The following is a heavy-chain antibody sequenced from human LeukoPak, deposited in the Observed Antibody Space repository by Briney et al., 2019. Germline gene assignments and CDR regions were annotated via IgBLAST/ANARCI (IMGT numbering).Heavy chain of an antibody. Sequence: SETLSLTCAVSGGSISSDAYSWNWIRQPPGKGLEWIGYIFHSGSTYYNPSLKSRVTMSVDRSKNQFSLRLSSATAADAAVYYCARATAMVTYFDDWGQGTLVTVSS. J-gene: IGHJ4*02. CDR1: GGSISSDAYS. D-gene: IGHD5-18*01. V-gene: IGHV4-30-2*01. CDR3: ARATAMVTYFDD. CDR2: IFHSGST.